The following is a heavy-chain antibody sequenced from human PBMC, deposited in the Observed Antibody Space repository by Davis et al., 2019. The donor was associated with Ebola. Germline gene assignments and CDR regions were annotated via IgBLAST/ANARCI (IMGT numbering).Heavy chain of an antibody. Sequence: GESLKISCAASGFTFSSHWMSWVRQAPGKGLEWVANIKQDGNKKYYVDSVKGRFTISRDNAKNSLYLQMNSLRDEDTAVYYCARGYTPSGSYYISFDYWGQGTLVTVSS. D-gene: IGHD1-26*01. CDR1: GFTFSSHW. CDR3: ARGYTPSGSYYISFDY. CDR2: IKQDGNKK. V-gene: IGHV3-7*01. J-gene: IGHJ4*02.